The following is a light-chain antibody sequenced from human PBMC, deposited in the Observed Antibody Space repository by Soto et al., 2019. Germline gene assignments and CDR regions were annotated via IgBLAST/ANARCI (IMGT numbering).Light chain of an antibody. CDR3: QKYNSAPQT. J-gene: IGKJ1*01. CDR2: AAS. CDR1: QGISNC. Sequence: IQMTQSPYSLSASVGDRDTITCRVSQGISNCFAWYQQKQGKVPKLLIYAASTLQSGVPSRFSGSGSGTDFTLTNSSLQPEDGATYYCQKYNSAPQTFGQGTKVEIK. V-gene: IGKV1-27*01.